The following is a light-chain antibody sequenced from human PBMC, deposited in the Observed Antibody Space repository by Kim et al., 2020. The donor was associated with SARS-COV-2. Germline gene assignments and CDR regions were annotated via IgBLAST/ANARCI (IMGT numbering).Light chain of an antibody. V-gene: IGLV2-8*01. CDR2: EVD. CDR1: SSDVGGYNY. Sequence: QSALTQPPSASGSPGQSVTISCTGTSSDVGGYNYVSWYQQHPVKAPKVMIYEVDKRPSGVPDRFSGSKSGNTASLTVSGLQAEDEADYYCSSYAGSNNMLFGGGTQLTVL. CDR3: SSYAGSNNML. J-gene: IGLJ2*01.